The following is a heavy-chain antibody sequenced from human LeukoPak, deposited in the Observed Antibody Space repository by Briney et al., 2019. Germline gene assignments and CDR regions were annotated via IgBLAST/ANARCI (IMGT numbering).Heavy chain of an antibody. Sequence: GGSLRLSCAASGFTFSSYSMNWVRQAPGKGLEWVSSISSSSYIYYADSVKGRFTISRDNAKNSLYLQMNSLRAKDTAVYYCARGEKATPNWFDPWGQGTLVTVSS. CDR2: ISSSSYI. CDR1: GFTFSSYS. V-gene: IGHV3-21*01. J-gene: IGHJ5*02. D-gene: IGHD5-24*01. CDR3: ARGEKATPNWFDP.